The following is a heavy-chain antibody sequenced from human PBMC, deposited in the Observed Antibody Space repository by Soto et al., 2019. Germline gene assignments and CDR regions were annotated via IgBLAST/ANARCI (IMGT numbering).Heavy chain of an antibody. CDR2: INPNSGGT. D-gene: IGHD3-9*01. V-gene: IGHV1-2*02. CDR3: ARDGKGDYYLLTGYYNYYGMDV. CDR1: GYSFTGYN. Sequence: AAVKVSCKASGYSFTGYNLHWARQAPGQGXEWMGWINPNSGGTNYAQKFQGRVTMTRDTSISLAYMELSRLRSDDTAVYYCARDGKGDYYLLTGYYNYYGMDVWGQGTTVTVSS. J-gene: IGHJ6*02.